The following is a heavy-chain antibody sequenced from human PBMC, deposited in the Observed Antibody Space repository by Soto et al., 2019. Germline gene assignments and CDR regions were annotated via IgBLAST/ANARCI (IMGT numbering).Heavy chain of an antibody. D-gene: IGHD2-2*01. CDR2: IRSKANSYAT. J-gene: IGHJ4*02. CDR1: GLTFSGSA. Sequence: EVQLVESGGGLVQPGGSLKLSCAASGLTFSGSAMHWVRQASGKGLEWVGRIRSKANSYATVYGASVKGRFTISRDDSKNTAYLQMNSLKTEDTAVYYCTRHADLGYCSSSSCYDFDYWGQGTLVTVSS. CDR3: TRHADLGYCSSSSCYDFDY. V-gene: IGHV3-73*01.